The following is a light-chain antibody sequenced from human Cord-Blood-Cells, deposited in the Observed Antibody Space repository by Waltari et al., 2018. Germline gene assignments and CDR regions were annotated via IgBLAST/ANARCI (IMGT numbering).Light chain of an antibody. V-gene: IGLV2-14*01. CDR1: STDAGGANY. CDR3: SSYTSSSTYV. Sequence: QSALTQPAYVSGSPGQSITIPCTVTSTDAGGANYVSWYQQHPGKAPKLMIYDVSNRPSGVSNRFSGSKSGNTASLTISGLQAEDEADYYCSSYTSSSTYVFGTGTKVTIL. CDR2: DVS. J-gene: IGLJ1*01.